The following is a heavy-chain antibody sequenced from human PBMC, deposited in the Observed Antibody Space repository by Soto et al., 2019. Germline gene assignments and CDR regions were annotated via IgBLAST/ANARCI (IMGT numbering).Heavy chain of an antibody. D-gene: IGHD2-2*01. Sequence: QVQLVQSGADVKTPGASVRVSCKASGYTFTGYYVHWVRAAPGQGLEWIGWINPETGGTSYAQKFQGRVTLSRDTSIKTAYLELSRLRFDDAAVYFCARERYQVISDGMDVWGQGTTVTVSS. V-gene: IGHV1-2*02. CDR1: GYTFTGYY. CDR2: INPETGGT. J-gene: IGHJ6*02. CDR3: ARERYQVISDGMDV.